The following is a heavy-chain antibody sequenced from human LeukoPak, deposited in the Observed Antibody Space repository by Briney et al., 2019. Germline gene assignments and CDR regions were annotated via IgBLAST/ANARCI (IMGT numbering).Heavy chain of an antibody. CDR1: GYTLTELS. CDR3: ARALLPVVVITADPDAFDI. D-gene: IGHD3-22*01. V-gene: IGHV1-46*01. J-gene: IGHJ3*02. Sequence: ASVKVSCKVSGYTLTELSMHWVRQAPGKGLEWMGIINPSGGSTSYAQKFQGRVTMTRDTSTSTVYMELSSLRSEDTAVYYCARALLPVVVITADPDAFDIWGQGTMVTVSS. CDR2: INPSGGST.